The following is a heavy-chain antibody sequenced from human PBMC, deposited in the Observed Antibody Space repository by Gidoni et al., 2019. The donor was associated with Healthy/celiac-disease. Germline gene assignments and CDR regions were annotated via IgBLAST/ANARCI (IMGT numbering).Heavy chain of an antibody. J-gene: IGHJ6*03. CDR1: GSSCTSYW. V-gene: IGHV5-10-1*03. CDR2: IDPSDSYI. CDR3: ARQTPYYYYYMDV. Sequence: VQLVPSGAEVKKPGESLKISCKGSGSSCTSYWISWVRQMPGKGLEWMGRIDPSDSYINYSPSFQGHVTISADKSISTAYLQWSSLKASDTAMYYCARQTPYYYYYMDVWGKGTTVTVSS.